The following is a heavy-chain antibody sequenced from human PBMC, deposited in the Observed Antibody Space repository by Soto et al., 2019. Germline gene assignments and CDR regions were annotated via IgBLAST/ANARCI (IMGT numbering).Heavy chain of an antibody. V-gene: IGHV4-61*01. J-gene: IGHJ4*02. CDR1: GGSVSSGSYY. CDR3: ARGRPRTFDY. Sequence: LSLTCTVSGGSVSSGSYYWSWIRQPPGKGLEWIGYIYYSGSTNYNPSLKSRVTISVDTSKNQFSLKLSSVTAADTAVYYCARGRPRTFDYWGQGTLVTVSS. CDR2: IYYSGST.